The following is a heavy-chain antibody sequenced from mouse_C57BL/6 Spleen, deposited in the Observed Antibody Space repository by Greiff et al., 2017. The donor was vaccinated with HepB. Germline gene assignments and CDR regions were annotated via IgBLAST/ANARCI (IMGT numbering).Heavy chain of an antibody. Sequence: QVQLQQPGAELVMPGASVKLSCKASGYTLTSYWMHWVKQRPGQGLEWIGEIDPTDSYTNYNQKFKGKSTLTVDKSSSTAYMQLSSLTSEDSAVYYCARGGVYYGYLYAMDYWGQGTSVTVSS. CDR1: GYTLTSYW. J-gene: IGHJ4*01. CDR3: ARGGVYYGYLYAMDY. V-gene: IGHV1-69*01. D-gene: IGHD2-2*01. CDR2: IDPTDSYT.